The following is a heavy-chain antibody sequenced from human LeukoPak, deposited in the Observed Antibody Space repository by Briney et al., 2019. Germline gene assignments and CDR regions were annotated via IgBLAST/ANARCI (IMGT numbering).Heavy chain of an antibody. D-gene: IGHD2-2*02. CDR3: ARHQCSGTRSYNFYFYAMDV. J-gene: IGHJ6*02. CDR1: GGSMSGSNYY. CDR2: IYYSWST. Sequence: SETLSLTCSVSGGSMSGSNYYWGWIRQPPGKGLEWIGTIYYSWSTHYNPSLKSRVTISVDTSKNQFSLKLSSVTAADTAVYYCARHQCSGTRSYNFYFYAMDVWGQGTTVTVSS. V-gene: IGHV4-39*01.